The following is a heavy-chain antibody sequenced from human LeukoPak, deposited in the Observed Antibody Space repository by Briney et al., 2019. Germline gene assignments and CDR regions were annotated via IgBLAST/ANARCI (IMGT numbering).Heavy chain of an antibody. CDR2: IYYSGST. CDR1: GGSISSSSYY. J-gene: IGHJ4*02. Sequence: PSETLSLTCTVSGGSISSSSYYWGWIRQPPGKGLEWIGSIYYSGSTYYNPSLKSRVTISVDTSKNQFSLKLSSVTAADTAVYYCARGSISFLRLLWDYWGQGTLVTVSS. V-gene: IGHV4-39*01. CDR3: ARGSISFLRLLWDY. D-gene: IGHD3-10*01.